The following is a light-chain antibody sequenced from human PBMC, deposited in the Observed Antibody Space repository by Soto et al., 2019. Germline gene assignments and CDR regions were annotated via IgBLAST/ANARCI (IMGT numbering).Light chain of an antibody. CDR2: TNN. Sequence: QSVLTQTPSASGTPGQRGTISCSGISSNIGSNYVYWYQQLPGAAPKLLIYTNNQRPSGVPDRFSGSKSGTSASLAISGLRSEDEADYYCAAWDDSLSGYVFGTGTKLTVL. J-gene: IGLJ1*01. V-gene: IGLV1-47*02. CDR3: AAWDDSLSGYV. CDR1: SSNIGSNY.